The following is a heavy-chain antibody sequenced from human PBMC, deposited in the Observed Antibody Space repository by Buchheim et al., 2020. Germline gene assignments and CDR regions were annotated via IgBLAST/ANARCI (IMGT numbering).Heavy chain of an antibody. Sequence: QVTLRESGPALVKPTQTLTLTCTFSGFSLSTSGMCMSWIRQPPGKALEWLARIDWDDDKHYSTSLKTRLTISKDTSKKQVGLTMTNMDPVDTATYYCARYSITLVRGVTTGAFDYWGQGTL. V-gene: IGHV2-70*15. J-gene: IGHJ4*02. CDR1: GFSLSTSGMC. CDR2: IDWDDDK. CDR3: ARYSITLVRGVTTGAFDY. D-gene: IGHD3-10*01.